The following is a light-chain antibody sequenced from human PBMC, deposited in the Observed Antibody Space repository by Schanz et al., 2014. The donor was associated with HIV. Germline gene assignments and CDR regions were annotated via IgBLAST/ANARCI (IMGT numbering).Light chain of an antibody. CDR3: QQSYSTPPLT. J-gene: IGKJ2*01. CDR2: AAS. Sequence: DIQMTQSPSSLSASVGDRVTITCRASQSISNWLAWYQQKPGKAPHLLIYAASSLQSGVPSRFSGSGSGTDFTLTISSLQPEDFATYYCQQSYSTPPLTFGQGTKLEIK. CDR1: QSISNW. V-gene: IGKV1-39*01.